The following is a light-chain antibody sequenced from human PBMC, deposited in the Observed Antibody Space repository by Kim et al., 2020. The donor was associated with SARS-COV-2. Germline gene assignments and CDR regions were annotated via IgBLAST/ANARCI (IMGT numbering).Light chain of an antibody. CDR1: NLGGKY. CDR2: HDA. J-gene: IGLJ3*02. V-gene: IGLV3-1*01. Sequence: SYELTQPPSVSVSPGQTATITCLGDNLGGKYASWYQQKAGRTPVLVIFHDAKRPSGIPERFSGSNSANTATLSISGTQAVDEADYYCQAWDGTTVVFGGGTQLTVL. CDR3: QAWDGTTVV.